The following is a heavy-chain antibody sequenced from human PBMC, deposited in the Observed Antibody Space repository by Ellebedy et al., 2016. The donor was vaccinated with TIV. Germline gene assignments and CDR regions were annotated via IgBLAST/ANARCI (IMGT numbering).Heavy chain of an antibody. V-gene: IGHV4-59*08. CDR1: AGSISNYY. Sequence: MPGGSLRLSCTVSAGSISNYYWSWIRQPPGKGLEWIGYIYYSGSTNYNPSLKSLVTMSVDSSKNQFSLELSSVTAADTAVYYCARHQGVVVMGFDFWGQGILVTVSS. D-gene: IGHD3-16*02. CDR3: ARHQGVVVMGFDF. J-gene: IGHJ4*02. CDR2: IYYSGST.